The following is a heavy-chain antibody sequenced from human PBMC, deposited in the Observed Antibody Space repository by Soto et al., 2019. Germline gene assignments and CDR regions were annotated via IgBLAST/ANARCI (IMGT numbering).Heavy chain of an antibody. V-gene: IGHV6-1*01. D-gene: IGHD6-13*01. J-gene: IGHJ5*02. CDR1: GDSVFSKNAA. Sequence: PSQTLSLTCALSGDSVFSKNAAWNWIRQSPSRGLEWLGRTYYRSKWYNDYALSVRSRITINPDTSKNQFSLQLDSVAPDDTAVYYCARGIAAGGGDWFDPWGQGTLVTV. CDR2: TYYRSKWYN. CDR3: ARGIAAGGGDWFDP.